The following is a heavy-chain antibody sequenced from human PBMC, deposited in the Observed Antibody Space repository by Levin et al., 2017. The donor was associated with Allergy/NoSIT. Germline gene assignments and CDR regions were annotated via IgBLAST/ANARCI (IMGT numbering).Heavy chain of an antibody. D-gene: IGHD6-13*01. J-gene: IGHJ4*02. V-gene: IGHV4-59*01. CDR1: GGSIRSYY. CDR3: AGGGIAAAGHFDY. Sequence: SQTLSLTCTVSGGSIRSYYWSWIRQPPGKGLEWIGYIYYSGSTNYNPSLKSRVTISVDTSKNQFSLKLSSVTAADTAVYYCAGGGIAAAGHFDYWGQGTLVTVSS. CDR2: IYYSGST.